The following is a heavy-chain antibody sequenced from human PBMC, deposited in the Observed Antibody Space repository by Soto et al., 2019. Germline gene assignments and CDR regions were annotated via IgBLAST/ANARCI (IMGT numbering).Heavy chain of an antibody. CDR1: GGSISSGGYS. CDR3: ARGLRYFDWLLSDGAFDI. V-gene: IGHV4-30-2*01. D-gene: IGHD3-9*01. Sequence: SETLSLTCAVSGGSISSGGYSWSWIRQPPGKGLEWIGYIYHSGSTYYNPSLKSRVTISVDRSKNQFSLKLSSVTAADTAVYYCARGLRYFDWLLSDGAFDIWGQGTMVTVSS. J-gene: IGHJ3*02. CDR2: IYHSGST.